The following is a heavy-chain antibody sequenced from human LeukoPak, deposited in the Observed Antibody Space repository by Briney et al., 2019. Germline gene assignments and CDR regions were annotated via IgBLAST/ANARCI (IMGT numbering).Heavy chain of an antibody. J-gene: IGHJ4*02. CDR3: AAGPPGLDW. D-gene: IGHD3/OR15-3a*01. V-gene: IGHV3-7*01. CDR1: GFTFSSYW. Sequence: GGSLRLSCAASGFTFSSYWMSWVRQAPGKGLEWVANIKQDGSEKYYVDSVKGRLTISRDNAKNSLYLQMNSLRAEDTAVCYCAAGPPGLDWWGQGTLVTVSS. CDR2: IKQDGSEK.